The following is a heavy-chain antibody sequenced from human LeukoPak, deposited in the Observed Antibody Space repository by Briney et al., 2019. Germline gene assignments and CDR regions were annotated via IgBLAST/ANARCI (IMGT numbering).Heavy chain of an antibody. Sequence: PSETLSLTCTVSGDSISSNYYYWGWIRQPPGKGLEWIGSIYYSGSTTYNPSLKSRVTISVDTSKNQFSLKLSSVTAADTAVYYCARGRSGYSFIRKRNYYYMDVWGKGTTVTVSS. D-gene: IGHD5-18*01. V-gene: IGHV4-39*07. J-gene: IGHJ6*03. CDR3: ARGRSGYSFIRKRNYYYMDV. CDR1: GDSISSNYYY. CDR2: IYYSGST.